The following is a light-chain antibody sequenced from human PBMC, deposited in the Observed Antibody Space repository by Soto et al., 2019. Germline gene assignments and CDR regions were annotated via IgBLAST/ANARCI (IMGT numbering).Light chain of an antibody. Sequence: DIQMTQSPSSLSASVGDRVTISCRASQGIANYLAWYQQKPGKVPELLIYAASTLHSGVPSRFSGSGSGADFTLTISSPQPEDVGSYYCQKYSSAPWTFGQGTKVEIK. CDR1: QGIANY. V-gene: IGKV1-27*01. J-gene: IGKJ1*01. CDR3: QKYSSAPWT. CDR2: AAS.